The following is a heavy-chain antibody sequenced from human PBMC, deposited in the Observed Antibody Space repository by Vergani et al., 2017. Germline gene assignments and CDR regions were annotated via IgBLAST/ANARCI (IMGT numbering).Heavy chain of an antibody. D-gene: IGHD6-6*01. CDR1: GFTFDDYA. V-gene: IGHV3-9*01. CDR3: ARDGGVEYSSDGRAGDFDY. Sequence: EVQLVESGGGLVQPGRSLRLSCAASGFTFDDYAMHWVRQAPGKGLEWVSGISWNSGSIGYADSVKGRFTISRDNAKNSLYLQMNSRRAEDTAVYYCARDGGVEYSSDGRAGDFDYWGQGTLVTVSS. CDR2: ISWNSGSI. J-gene: IGHJ4*02.